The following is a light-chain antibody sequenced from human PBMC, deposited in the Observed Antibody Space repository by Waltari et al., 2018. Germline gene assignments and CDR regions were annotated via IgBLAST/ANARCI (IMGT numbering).Light chain of an antibody. CDR2: DVS. V-gene: IGLV2-14*01. Sequence: ASVSGSPGQSITISCTGTSSDVGFYNYVSWYQQHPGKAPKLMIYDVSERPSGVSNRFSGSKSGNTASLTISGLQAEDEADYYCNSYAGSSSWVFGGGTKLTVL. CDR1: SSDVGFYNY. J-gene: IGLJ3*02. CDR3: NSYAGSSSWV.